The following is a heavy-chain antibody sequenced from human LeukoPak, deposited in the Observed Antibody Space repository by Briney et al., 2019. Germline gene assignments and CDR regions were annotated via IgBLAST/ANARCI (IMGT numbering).Heavy chain of an antibody. CDR3: AKVGSGYYYSIGDY. D-gene: IGHD3-22*01. J-gene: IGHJ4*02. CDR1: GFTFSSYE. V-gene: IGHV3-48*03. Sequence: PGGSLRLSCAASGFTFSSYEMNWVRQAPGKGLEWVSYISSSGSTIYYADSVKGRFTISRDNSKNTLYLQMNSLRAEDTAVYYCAKVGSGYYYSIGDYWGQGTLVTVSS. CDR2: ISSSGSTI.